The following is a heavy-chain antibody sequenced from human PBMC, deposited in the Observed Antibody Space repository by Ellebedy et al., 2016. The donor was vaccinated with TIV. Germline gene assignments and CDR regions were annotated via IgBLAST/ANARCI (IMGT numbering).Heavy chain of an antibody. CDR3: ARVTEEDCSGGSCYSFWGAFDI. D-gene: IGHD2-15*01. J-gene: IGHJ3*02. V-gene: IGHV4-39*07. CDR1: GGSISSSSYY. Sequence: SETLSLTXTVSGGSISSSSYYWGWIRQPPGKGLEWIGYIYYSGSTYYNPSLKSRVTISVDTSKNQFSLKLSSVTAADTAVYYCARVTEEDCSGGSCYSFWGAFDIWGQGTMVTVSS. CDR2: IYYSGST.